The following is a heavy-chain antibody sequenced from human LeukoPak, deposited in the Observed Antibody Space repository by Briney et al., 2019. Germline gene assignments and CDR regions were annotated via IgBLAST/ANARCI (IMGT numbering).Heavy chain of an antibody. J-gene: IGHJ5*02. V-gene: IGHV3-23*01. D-gene: IGHD4-11*01. CDR1: GFTFSSYA. Sequence: GGSLRLSCAASGFTFSSYAMSWVRQAPGKGLEWVSAISFSGSNTYYADSVKGRFTISRDNSKSTLFLRMNSLRAEDTALYYCAKGGPYSKFPFDPWGQGTLVTVFS. CDR3: AKGGPYSKFPFDP. CDR2: ISFSGSNT.